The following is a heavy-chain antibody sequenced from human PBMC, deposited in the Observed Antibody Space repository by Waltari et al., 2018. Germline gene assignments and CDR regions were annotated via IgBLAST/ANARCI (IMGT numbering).Heavy chain of an antibody. Sequence: QVQLVESGGGVVQPGRSLSLSCAASGFTFSSYGMPWVRQAPGKGLEWVAVISYDGSNKYYADSVKGRFTISRDNSKNTLYLQMNSLRAEDTAVYYCAKDGHDFWSGYYTSEYWGQGTLVTVSS. V-gene: IGHV3-30*18. CDR2: ISYDGSNK. J-gene: IGHJ4*02. D-gene: IGHD3-3*01. CDR3: AKDGHDFWSGYYTSEY. CDR1: GFTFSSYG.